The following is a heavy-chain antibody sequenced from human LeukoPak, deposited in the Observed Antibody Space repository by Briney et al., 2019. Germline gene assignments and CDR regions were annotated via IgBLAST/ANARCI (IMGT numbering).Heavy chain of an antibody. D-gene: IGHD3-22*01. J-gene: IGHJ5*02. CDR1: GFTLNSYE. CDR3: AREAPFYDSSGYYYPDWLDL. CDR2: FSASGDTK. Sequence: PGGSLRLSCAASGFTLNSYEMNWVHQAPGKGLEWVSYFSASGDTKYYSESVEGRFSLSRDNAKNSLYLQMNTLRAEDTAVYFCAREAPFYDSSGYYYPDWLDLWGQGTLVTVSS. V-gene: IGHV3-48*03.